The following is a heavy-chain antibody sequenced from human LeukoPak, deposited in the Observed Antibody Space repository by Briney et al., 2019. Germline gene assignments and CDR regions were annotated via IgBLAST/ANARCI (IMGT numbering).Heavy chain of an antibody. CDR1: GFTFSYFG. V-gene: IGHV3-11*05. Sequence: PGGSLRLSCAASGFTFSYFGMHWVRQAPGKGLEWVSYISSSSSYTNYADSVKGRFTISRDNAKNSLYLQMNSLRAEDTAVYYCARVDVAARTWGQGTLVTVSS. J-gene: IGHJ5*02. D-gene: IGHD6-13*01. CDR3: ARVDVAART. CDR2: ISSSSSYT.